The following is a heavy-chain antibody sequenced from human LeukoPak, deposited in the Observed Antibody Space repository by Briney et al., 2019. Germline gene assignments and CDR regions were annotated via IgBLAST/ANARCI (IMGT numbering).Heavy chain of an antibody. D-gene: IGHD6-19*01. CDR1: GFTFSKYW. J-gene: IGHJ5*02. CDR2: INTDGTVT. V-gene: IGHV3-74*01. Sequence: QPGGALRLSCAASGFTFSKYWMLWVRQAPGKGLESVSRINTDGTVTTYADSVKGRFTVSRDNADNTMFLQMNSVRDEDTAVCYCATKQWLAPPPGSWGQGTPVTVSS. CDR3: ATKQWLAPPPGS.